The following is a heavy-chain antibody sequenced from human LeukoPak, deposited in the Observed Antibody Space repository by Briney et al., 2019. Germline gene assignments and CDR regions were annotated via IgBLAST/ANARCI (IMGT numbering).Heavy chain of an antibody. CDR1: GFTFNSYG. CDR3: AAKYCSGGSCYY. J-gene: IGHJ4*02. CDR2: IYSGGST. D-gene: IGHD2-15*01. V-gene: IGHV3-66*01. Sequence: GGSLRLSCAASGFTFNSYGMHWVRQAPGKGLEWVSVIYSGGSTYYADSVKGRFTISRDNSKNTLYLQMNSLRAEDTAVYYCAAKYCSGGSCYYWGQGTLVTVSS.